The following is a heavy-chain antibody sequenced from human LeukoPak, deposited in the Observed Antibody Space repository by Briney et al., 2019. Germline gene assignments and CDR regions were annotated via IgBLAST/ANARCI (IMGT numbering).Heavy chain of an antibody. V-gene: IGHV1-2*02. CDR2: IIPNSGAT. CDR1: GYTFTGNH. J-gene: IGHJ4*02. Sequence: ASVTVSCMASGYTFTGNHILWVRQAPGQGREWMGWIIPNSGATTYAQKFEGRVAMTRDTSISTAFMELSSLRSDDTAVYYCTREDYWGQGTPVTVSS. CDR3: TREDY.